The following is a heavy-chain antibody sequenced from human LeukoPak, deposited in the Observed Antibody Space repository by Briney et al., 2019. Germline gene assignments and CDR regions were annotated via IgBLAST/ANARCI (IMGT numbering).Heavy chain of an antibody. Sequence: PSETLSLTCTVSGGSISSYYWNWIRQSPGKGLEWIGYIYYSGSTNYNPSLKSRVTMSVDTSKNQFSLRLSSVTAADTAVYYCARDKRGDGYGDFDYWGQGTLVTVSS. CDR2: IYYSGST. V-gene: IGHV4-59*01. CDR1: GGSISSYY. CDR3: ARDKRGDGYGDFDY. J-gene: IGHJ4*02. D-gene: IGHD5-24*01.